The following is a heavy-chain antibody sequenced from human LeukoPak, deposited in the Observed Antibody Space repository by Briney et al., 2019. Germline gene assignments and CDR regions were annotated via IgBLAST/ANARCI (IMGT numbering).Heavy chain of an antibody. V-gene: IGHV1-2*02. D-gene: IGHD3-22*01. CDR3: AINPDSSGGGSDWYFDL. CDR2: INPNSGGT. CDR1: GYTLTGYY. J-gene: IGHJ2*01. Sequence: ASVKVSCKASGYTLTGYYMHWVRQAPGQGLEWMGWINPNSGGTNYAQNFQGRVTMTRDTSINTAYMELSRLRSDDTAVYYCAINPDSSGGGSDWYFDLWGRGTLVTVSS.